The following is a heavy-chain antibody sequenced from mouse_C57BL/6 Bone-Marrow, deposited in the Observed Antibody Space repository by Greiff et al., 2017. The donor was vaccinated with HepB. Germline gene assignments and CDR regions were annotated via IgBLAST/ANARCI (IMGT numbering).Heavy chain of an antibody. CDR2: IYPGSGST. CDR3: ARVYGSSYAFDY. J-gene: IGHJ2*01. CDR1: GYTFTSYW. D-gene: IGHD1-1*01. Sequence: QVQLQQPGAELVKPGASVKMSCKASGYTFTSYWITWVKQRPGQGLEWIGDIYPGSGSTNYNEKFKSKATLTVDTSSSTAYVQLSSLTSEDSAVYYCARVYGSSYAFDYWGQGTTLTVSS. V-gene: IGHV1-55*01.